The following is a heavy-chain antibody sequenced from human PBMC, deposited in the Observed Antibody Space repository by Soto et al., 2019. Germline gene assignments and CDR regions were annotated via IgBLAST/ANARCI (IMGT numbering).Heavy chain of an antibody. CDR1: GYTFTSYD. CDR3: ASYGAFIDGMDV. V-gene: IGHV1-8*01. Sequence: GASVKVSCKASGYTFTSYDINWVRQATGQGLEWMGWMNPNSGNTGYAQKFQGRVTMTRSTSISTAYMELSSLRSEDTAVYYCASYGAFIDGMDVWGQGTTVTVSS. CDR2: MNPNSGNT. D-gene: IGHD3-3*02. J-gene: IGHJ6*02.